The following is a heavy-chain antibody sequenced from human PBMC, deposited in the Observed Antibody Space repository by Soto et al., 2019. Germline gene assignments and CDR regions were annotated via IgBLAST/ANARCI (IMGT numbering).Heavy chain of an antibody. V-gene: IGHV4-59*01. CDR1: GGSISSYY. Sequence: SETLSLTCTVSGGSISSYYWSWIRQPPGKGLEWIGYIYYSGSTNYNPSLKSRVTISVDTSKNQFSLKLSSVTAADTAVYYCAWTLRITGTPANWFDPWRQGTLVTVSP. CDR3: AWTLRITGTPANWFDP. D-gene: IGHD1-20*01. J-gene: IGHJ5*02. CDR2: IYYSGST.